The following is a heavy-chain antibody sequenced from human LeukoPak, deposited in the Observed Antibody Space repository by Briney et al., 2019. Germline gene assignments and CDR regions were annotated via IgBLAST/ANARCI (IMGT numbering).Heavy chain of an antibody. CDR1: GFTFSSYA. CDR2: ISGSGGST. D-gene: IGHD2-2*01. V-gene: IGHV3-23*01. J-gene: IGHJ4*02. CDR3: AKDTDTSCCRGPYYFDY. Sequence: GGSLRLSCAASGFTFSSYAMSWVRQAPGKGLEWVSAISGSGGSTYYADSVKGRFTISRDNSKNTLYLQMNSLRAEDTAVYYCAKDTDTSCCRGPYYFDYWGQGTLVTVSS.